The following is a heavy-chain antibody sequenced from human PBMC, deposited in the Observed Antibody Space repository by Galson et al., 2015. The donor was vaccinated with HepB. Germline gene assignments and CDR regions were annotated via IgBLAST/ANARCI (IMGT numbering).Heavy chain of an antibody. CDR2: IHTNTGNP. CDR1: GSDFTTYA. Sequence: SVKVSCKASGSDFTTYAINWVRQAPGQGLEWMGWIHTNTGNPIYAQGFTGRFVFSLDTSVNTAYLQIVSLKAEDTAVYFCAKGGAGLLVAADWGQGTLVTVSS. CDR3: AKGGAGLLVAAD. V-gene: IGHV7-4-1*01. J-gene: IGHJ4*02. D-gene: IGHD6-13*01.